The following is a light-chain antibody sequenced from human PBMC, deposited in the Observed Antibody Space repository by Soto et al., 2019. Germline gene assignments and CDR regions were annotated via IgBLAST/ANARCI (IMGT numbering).Light chain of an antibody. CDR1: QSVAGN. Sequence: EIVMTQSPATLSVSPGERATLSCRASQSVAGNLAWYQQKPCQAPRLLIYGASTRATGIPARFSGSGSGTEFTLTISSLQSEDFSVYYCQQYNNWPPFTFGPGNKVDIK. CDR2: GAS. V-gene: IGKV3-15*01. J-gene: IGKJ3*01. CDR3: QQYNNWPPFT.